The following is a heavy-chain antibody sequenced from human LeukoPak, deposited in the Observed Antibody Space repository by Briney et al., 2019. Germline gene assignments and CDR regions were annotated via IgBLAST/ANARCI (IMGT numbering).Heavy chain of an antibody. Sequence: SETLSLTCTVSGGSISSYYWSWIRQPPGKGLEWIGSIYYSGSTNYNPSLKSRVTISVDTSKNQFSLKLSSVTAADTAVYYCARGAFGAVTAYFDYWGQRTLVTVSS. V-gene: IGHV4-59*01. CDR2: IYYSGST. D-gene: IGHD4-11*01. CDR1: GGSISSYY. J-gene: IGHJ4*02. CDR3: ARGAFGAVTAYFDY.